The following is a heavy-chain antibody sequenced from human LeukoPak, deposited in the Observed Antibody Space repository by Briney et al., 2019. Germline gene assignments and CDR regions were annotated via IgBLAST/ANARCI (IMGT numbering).Heavy chain of an antibody. J-gene: IGHJ5*02. Sequence: ASVKVSCKASGYTFTSYGISWVRQAPGQGLEWMGWISAYNGNTNYAQKLQGRVTMTTDTSTSTAYMELSSLRSEDTAVYYCARSPPIAAAATRWFDPWGQGTLVTVSS. CDR1: GYTFTSYG. D-gene: IGHD6-13*01. CDR2: ISAYNGNT. V-gene: IGHV1-18*01. CDR3: ARSPPIAAAATRWFDP.